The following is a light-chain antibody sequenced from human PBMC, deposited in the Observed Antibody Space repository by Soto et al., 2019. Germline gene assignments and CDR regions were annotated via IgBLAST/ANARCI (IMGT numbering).Light chain of an antibody. Sequence: QSVLTQSPSASGTPGQGVTISCSGSSSNIGSNTVDWYQQFPGTAPKLLIYSNIKRPSGVPDRFSGSKSVTSASLAIRGLQSEDEADYYCGTWDNSLSAGVFGGGTKLTVL. J-gene: IGLJ2*01. CDR2: SNI. CDR1: SSNIGSNT. CDR3: GTWDNSLSAGV. V-gene: IGLV1-44*01.